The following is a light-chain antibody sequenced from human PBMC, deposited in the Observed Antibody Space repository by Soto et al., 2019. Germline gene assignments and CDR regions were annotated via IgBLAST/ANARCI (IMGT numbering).Light chain of an antibody. Sequence: DIQMTQSPSSLSASVGDRVTIPCQASHDITNFLNWYQQKPGKAPKLPIYDVSKLETGVPSRFSGSGSGTDFTLTISSLQPEDIATYFCQQYDDLPITFGQGTRLEI. CDR3: QQYDDLPIT. CDR2: DVS. CDR1: HDITNF. V-gene: IGKV1-33*01. J-gene: IGKJ5*01.